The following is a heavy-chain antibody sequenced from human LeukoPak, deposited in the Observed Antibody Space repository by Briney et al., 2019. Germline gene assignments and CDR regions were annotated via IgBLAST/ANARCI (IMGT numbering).Heavy chain of an antibody. J-gene: IGHJ4*02. D-gene: IGHD6-13*01. CDR3: ARDSHMRQHLDY. Sequence: SETLSLTCTVSGGSISSSSYYWGWIRQPPGKGLEWIGSIYYSGSTYYNPSLKSRVTISVDTSKNQFSLKLSSVTAADTAVYYCARDSHMRQHLDYWGQGTLVTVSS. V-gene: IGHV4-39*07. CDR2: IYYSGST. CDR1: GGSISSSSYY.